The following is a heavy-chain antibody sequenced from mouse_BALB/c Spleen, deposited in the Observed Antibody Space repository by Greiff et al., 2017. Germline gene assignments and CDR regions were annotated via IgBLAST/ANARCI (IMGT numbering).Heavy chain of an antibody. CDR1: GFTFSSFG. Sequence: EVKLMESGGGLVQPGGSRKLSCAASGFTFSSFGMHWVRQAPEKGLEWVAYISSGSSTIYYADTVKGRFTISRDNPKNTLFLQMTSLRSEDTAMYYCASMGGYEDFDYWGQGTTLTVSS. CDR3: ASMGGYEDFDY. D-gene: IGHD2-2*01. CDR2: ISSGSSTI. J-gene: IGHJ2*01. V-gene: IGHV5-17*02.